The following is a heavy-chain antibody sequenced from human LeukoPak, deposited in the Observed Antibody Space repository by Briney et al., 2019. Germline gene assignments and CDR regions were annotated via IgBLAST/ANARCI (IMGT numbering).Heavy chain of an antibody. CDR3: ARGGDSNYYDFWSGYPY. J-gene: IGHJ4*02. V-gene: IGHV3-30*04. D-gene: IGHD3-3*01. CDR2: ISYDGSNK. CDR1: GFTFSSYE. Sequence: GGSLRLSCAASGFTFSSYELYWVRQAPGKGLEWVAVISYDGSNKYYADSVKGRFTISRDNSKNTLYLQMNSLRAEDTAVYYCARGGDSNYYDFWSGYPYWGQGTLVTVSS.